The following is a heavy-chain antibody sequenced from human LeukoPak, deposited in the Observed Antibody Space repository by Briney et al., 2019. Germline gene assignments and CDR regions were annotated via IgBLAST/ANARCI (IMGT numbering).Heavy chain of an antibody. CDR2: MNPNSGNT. CDR1: GYTFTSYD. CDR3: AGGFYYYDSSGYYGDYYFDY. Sequence: ASVKVSCKASGYTFTSYDINWVRQATGQGLEWMGWMNPNSGNTGYAQKFQGRVTMTRNTSISTAYMELSSLRSEDTAVYYCAGGFYYYDSSGYYGDYYFDYWGQGTLVTVSS. D-gene: IGHD3-22*01. V-gene: IGHV1-8*01. J-gene: IGHJ4*02.